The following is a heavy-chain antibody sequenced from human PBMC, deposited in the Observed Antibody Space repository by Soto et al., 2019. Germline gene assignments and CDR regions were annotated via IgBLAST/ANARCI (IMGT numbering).Heavy chain of an antibody. CDR2: IYWNDDK. D-gene: IGHD2-21*01. J-gene: IGHJ5*01. CDR1: GFSLSTSGVG. CDR3: NLSACGSEWWGWFDS. Sequence: QITLKESGPTLVKPTQTLTLTCTFSGFSLSTSGVGVGWIRQPPGKALEWLALIYWNDDKRYSPSLKSRLSITNDTAKNKVVLTMTNIAPADTATYYGNLSACGSEWWGWFDSWGQGTLVTVSS. V-gene: IGHV2-5*01.